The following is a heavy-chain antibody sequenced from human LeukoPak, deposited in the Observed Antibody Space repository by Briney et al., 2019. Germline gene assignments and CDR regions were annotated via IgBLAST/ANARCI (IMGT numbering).Heavy chain of an antibody. CDR3: ARGLLRLGELSLYQDDAFDI. CDR1: GFTFSSYA. D-gene: IGHD3-16*02. Sequence: GGSLRLSCAASGFTFSSYAMSWVRQAPGKGLEWVSAISITVGGTYYADSVKGRFTISRDNSKNTLYLQMGSLRAEDMAVYYCARGLLRLGELSLYQDDAFDIWGQGTMVTVSS. CDR2: ISITVGGT. J-gene: IGHJ3*02. V-gene: IGHV3-23*01.